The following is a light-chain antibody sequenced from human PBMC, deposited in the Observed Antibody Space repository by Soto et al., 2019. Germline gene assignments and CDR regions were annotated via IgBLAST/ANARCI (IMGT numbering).Light chain of an antibody. J-gene: IGKJ4*01. CDR1: QSVLYSSNNKNY. CDR3: QQYYSTLLT. CDR2: WAS. V-gene: IGKV4-1*01. Sequence: DIVMTQSPDSLAVSLGERATINCKSSQSVLYSSNNKNYLAWYQQKQGQPPKLLIYWASTRESGVPDRFSGSGSGTDCTLTICSLQAEDVAVYYCQQYYSTLLTFGGGTKVEIK.